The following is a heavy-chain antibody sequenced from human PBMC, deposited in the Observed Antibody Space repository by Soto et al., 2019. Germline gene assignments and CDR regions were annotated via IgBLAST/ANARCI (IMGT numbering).Heavy chain of an antibody. D-gene: IGHD2-2*01. CDR1: GYTFTSYG. CDR3: ARDGPAAKYYSYGMDV. V-gene: IGHV1-18*01. CDR2: ISAYNSNT. Sequence: ASVKVSCKASGYTFTSYGISWVRQAPGQGLEWMRWISAYNSNTNYAQKLQGTLTMTTDTSTSTAYMELRSLRSDDTAVYYCARDGPAAKYYSYGMDVWGQGATVTVSS. J-gene: IGHJ6*02.